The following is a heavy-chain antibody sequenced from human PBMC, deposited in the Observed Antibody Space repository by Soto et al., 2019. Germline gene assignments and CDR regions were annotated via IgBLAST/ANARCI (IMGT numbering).Heavy chain of an antibody. J-gene: IGHJ4*02. CDR2: IYYSGRT. V-gene: IGHV4-39*01. D-gene: IGHD2-21*02. Sequence: SETLSLTCIVSGESISSSSYYWGWIRQHPGKGLEWIGSIYYSGRTYYNPSFKSRVTISIDTSKNQFSLKLSSVTATDTAVYYCARQRTTVVTQAYFDHWGQGALVTVSS. CDR3: ARQRTTVVTQAYFDH. CDR1: GESISSSSYY.